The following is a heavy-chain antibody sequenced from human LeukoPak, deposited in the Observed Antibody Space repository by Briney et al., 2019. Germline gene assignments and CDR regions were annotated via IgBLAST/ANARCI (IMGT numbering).Heavy chain of an antibody. J-gene: IGHJ5*02. CDR3: ARGRYNWNLRYNWFDP. CDR1: GFPFTSYA. V-gene: IGHV1-3*03. D-gene: IGHD1-20*01. Sequence: ASVKVSCKASGFPFTSYAIHWVRQAPGQRLEWMGWVNADNSNTKYSQEFQGRVTITRDTSASTAYMDLNSLRSEDMAVYYCARGRYNWNLRYNWFDPWGQGTLVTVSS. CDR2: VNADNSNT.